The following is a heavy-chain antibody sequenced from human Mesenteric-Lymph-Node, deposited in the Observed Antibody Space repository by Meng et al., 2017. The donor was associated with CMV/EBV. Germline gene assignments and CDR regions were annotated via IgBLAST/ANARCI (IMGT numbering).Heavy chain of an antibody. D-gene: IGHD2-8*01. J-gene: IGHJ4*02. CDR3: ARSRYCTNGVCYTKGDY. Sequence: GSLRLSCTVSGGSVSSGGYYWSWIRQPPGKGLEWIGEINHSGSTNYNPSLKSRVTISVDTSKNQFSLKLSSVTAADTAVYYCARSRYCTNGVCYTKGDYWGQGTLVTVSS. CDR1: GGSVSSGGYY. CDR2: INHSGST. V-gene: IGHV4-61*08.